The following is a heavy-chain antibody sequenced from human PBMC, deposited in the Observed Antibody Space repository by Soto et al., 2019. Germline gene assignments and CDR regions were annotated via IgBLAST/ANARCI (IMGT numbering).Heavy chain of an antibody. J-gene: IGHJ4*02. CDR3: ARGDGTYPRFDY. D-gene: IGHD1-26*01. CDR2: LFPGDPDI. V-gene: IGHV5-51*01. CDR1: GHSFTNYW. Sequence: GESLKISCKVSGHSFTNYWIAWVRQVPGKGLEWMGILFPGDPDIRYNPSFQGQVTISADKSISTAYLRWSSLKASDTAIYYCARGDGTYPRFDYWGQGTLVTVSS.